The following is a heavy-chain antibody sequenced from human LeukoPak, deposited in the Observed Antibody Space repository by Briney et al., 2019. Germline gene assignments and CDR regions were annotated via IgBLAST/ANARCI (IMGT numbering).Heavy chain of an antibody. J-gene: IGHJ3*01. CDR1: GFTFSSYE. V-gene: IGHV3-48*03. Sequence: PGGSLRLSCAASGFTFSSYEMNWVRQAPGKGQEWISYISHSGSSIYYAASVKGRFTVSRDNAKNSLFLQMNSLRAEDTAIYYCARDAWDAFDVWGQGTMVTVSS. CDR3: ARDAWDAFDV. CDR2: ISHSGSSI.